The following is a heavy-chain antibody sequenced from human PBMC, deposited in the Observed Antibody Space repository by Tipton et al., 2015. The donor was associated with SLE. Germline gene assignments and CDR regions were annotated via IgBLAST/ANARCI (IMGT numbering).Heavy chain of an antibody. CDR3: ARLVTADWYCDL. CDR2: IYYSGST. V-gene: IGHV4-39*01. D-gene: IGHD4-11*01. Sequence: TLSLTCIVSDGSVSSSVYYWGWIRQPPGMGLEWIGSIYYSGSTYYNPSLKSRVTISIDRSKNQFSLKVTSVTAADTAVYYCARLVTADWYCDLWGRGSLVTFSS. CDR1: DGSVSSSVYY. J-gene: IGHJ2*01.